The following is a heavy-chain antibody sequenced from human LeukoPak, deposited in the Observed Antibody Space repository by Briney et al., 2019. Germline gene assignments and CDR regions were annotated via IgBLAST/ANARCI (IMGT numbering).Heavy chain of an antibody. CDR1: GCSISSYY. CDR3: ARRKWGVDF. D-gene: IGHD7-27*01. Sequence: SETLSLTCTVSGCSISSYYWSWIRQPPGKGLEWIGYIYYSGSTKYYPSLKSRVTISVDTSKNQFSLKLSSVTAADTAVYYCARRKWGVDFWGQGTLVTVSS. J-gene: IGHJ4*02. V-gene: IGHV4-59*01. CDR2: IYYSGST.